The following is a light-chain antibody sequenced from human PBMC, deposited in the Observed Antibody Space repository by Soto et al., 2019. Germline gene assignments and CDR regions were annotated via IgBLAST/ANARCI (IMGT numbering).Light chain of an antibody. CDR1: QSVSSY. Sequence: EIVLTQSPATLSLSPWERATLSCRASQSVSSYLAWYQQKPGQAPRLLIYDASNRATGIPARFSGSGSGTDFTLTISSLEPEDLAVYYCQQRSNWPAFGQGTRLEIK. J-gene: IGKJ5*01. CDR2: DAS. CDR3: QQRSNWPA. V-gene: IGKV3-11*01.